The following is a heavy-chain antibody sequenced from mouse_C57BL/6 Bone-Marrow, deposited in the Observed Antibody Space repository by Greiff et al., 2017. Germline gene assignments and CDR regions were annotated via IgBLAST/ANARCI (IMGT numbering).Heavy chain of an antibody. Sequence: VMLVESGPGLVQPSQSLSITCTVSGFSLTSYGVHWVRQSPGKGLEWLGVIWRGGSTDYNAAFMSRLSITKDNSKSQVFFKMNSLQADDTAIYYCAKKGGNYLYYAMDYWGQGTSVTVSS. CDR2: IWRGGST. J-gene: IGHJ4*01. D-gene: IGHD2-1*01. CDR1: GFSLTSYG. CDR3: AKKGGNYLYYAMDY. V-gene: IGHV2-5*01.